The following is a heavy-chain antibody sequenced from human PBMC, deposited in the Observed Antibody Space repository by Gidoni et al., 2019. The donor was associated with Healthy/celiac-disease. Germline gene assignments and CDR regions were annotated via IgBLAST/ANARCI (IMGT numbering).Heavy chain of an antibody. CDR3: ARGMKGGSSSFGFDY. CDR2: IYYSGST. V-gene: IGHV4-31*03. Sequence: QVQLQESGPGLVKPSQTLSLTCTVSGCSISRGGYYWSWIRQHPGKGLEWIGYIYYSGSTYYNPSLKSRVTISVDTSKNQFSLKLSSVTAADTAVYYCARGMKGGSSSFGFDYWGQGTLVTVSS. D-gene: IGHD2-15*01. CDR1: GCSISRGGYY. J-gene: IGHJ4*02.